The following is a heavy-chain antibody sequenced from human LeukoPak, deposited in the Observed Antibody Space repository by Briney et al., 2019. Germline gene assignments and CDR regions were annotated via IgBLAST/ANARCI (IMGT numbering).Heavy chain of an antibody. Sequence: GGSLRLSCAASGFSFRDFWMTWVRQAPGKGLERVANINQGGSVKYYVDSVKGRFTISRDDAESSLYVQMNSLRDEDTAVYYCARFGYSGWNLEYWGQGTLVTVSS. J-gene: IGHJ4*02. CDR1: GFSFRDFW. CDR3: ARFGYSGWNLEY. CDR2: INQGGSVK. V-gene: IGHV3-7*01. D-gene: IGHD5-12*01.